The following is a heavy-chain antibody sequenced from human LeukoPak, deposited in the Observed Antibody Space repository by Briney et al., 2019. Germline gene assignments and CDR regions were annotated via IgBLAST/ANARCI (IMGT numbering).Heavy chain of an antibody. D-gene: IGHD2-2*01. J-gene: IGHJ4*02. CDR2: IGTAGDP. CDR3: ARAVCASCPMYY. CDR1: GFTFSSYD. V-gene: IGHV3-13*05. Sequence: GGSLRLSCAASGFTFSSYDMHWVRQATGKGLEWVSAIGTAGDPYYPGSVKGRFTISRENAKNSLYLQMNSLRAEDTAVYYCARAVCASCPMYYWGQGTLVTVSS.